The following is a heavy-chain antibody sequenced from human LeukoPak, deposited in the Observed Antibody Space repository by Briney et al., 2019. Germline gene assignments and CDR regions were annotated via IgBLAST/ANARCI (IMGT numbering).Heavy chain of an antibody. J-gene: IGHJ4*02. CDR3: AKDLRYYGSGSSPGY. D-gene: IGHD3-10*01. CDR2: ISYDGSNK. Sequence: GGSLRLSCAASGFTFSSYGMHWVRQAPGKGLEWVAVISYDGSNKYYAGSVKGRFTISRDNSKNTLYLQMNSLRAEDTAVYYCAKDLRYYGSGSSPGYWGQGTLVTVSS. V-gene: IGHV3-30*18. CDR1: GFTFSSYG.